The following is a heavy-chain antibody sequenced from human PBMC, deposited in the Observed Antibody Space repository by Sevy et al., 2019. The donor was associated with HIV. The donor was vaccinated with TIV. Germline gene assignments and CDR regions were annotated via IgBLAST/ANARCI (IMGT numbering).Heavy chain of an antibody. CDR2: SYSDDSR. J-gene: IGHJ4*02. V-gene: IGHV3-53*01. CDR1: GFTVTNNY. CDR3: ARPVTHAGHFDY. D-gene: IGHD4-17*01. Sequence: GGSLRLSCAASGFTVTNNYISWVRQAPGKGLDWVALSYSDDSRYFADSVRGRFTISRDSLKNTLYLQMNSLRAEDTAVYYCARPVTHAGHFDYWGQGTLVTVSS.